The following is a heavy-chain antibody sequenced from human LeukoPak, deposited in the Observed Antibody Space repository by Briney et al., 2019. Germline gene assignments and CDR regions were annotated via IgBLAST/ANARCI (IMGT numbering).Heavy chain of an antibody. J-gene: IGHJ6*03. Sequence: ASVKVSCKASGYTFTSYYMHWVRQAPGQGLEWMGIINPSCGSTSYAQKFQGRVTMTTDISTSTAYMELSSLRSEDTAVYYCASEVAAAWYYYYYMDVWGKGTTVTVSS. D-gene: IGHD6-13*01. V-gene: IGHV1-46*01. CDR3: ASEVAAAWYYYYYMDV. CDR2: INPSCGST. CDR1: GYTFTSYY.